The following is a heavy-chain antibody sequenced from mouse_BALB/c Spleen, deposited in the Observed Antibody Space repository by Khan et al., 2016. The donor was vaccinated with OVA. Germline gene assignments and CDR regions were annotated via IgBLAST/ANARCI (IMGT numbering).Heavy chain of an antibody. J-gene: IGHJ3*02. CDR2: IIYTGYT. V-gene: IGHV3-8*02. CDR3: ARSTYRYAFGY. D-gene: IGHD2-12*01. Sequence: MQLEESGPSLVKPSQTLSLTCSVTGDSITSGYWNWIRKFPENKLEYMGYIIYTGYTYYNPSLQSRISITRHTSKNQYYLQLNSVTDEDTATYYCARSTYRYAFGYWGQGTLVTVSA. CDR1: GDSITSGY.